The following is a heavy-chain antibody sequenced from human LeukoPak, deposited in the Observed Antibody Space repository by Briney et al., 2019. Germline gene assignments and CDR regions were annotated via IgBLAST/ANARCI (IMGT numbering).Heavy chain of an antibody. J-gene: IGHJ4*02. CDR3: AREVVPAAPGDY. CDR2: INPNSGGT. Sequence: ASVKVSCKASGYTFTGYYMHWVRQAPGQGLEWMGWINPNSGGTNYAQKFQGRVTMTRDTFISTAYMELSRLRSDDTAVYYCAREVVPAAPGDYWGQGTLVTVSS. CDR1: GYTFTGYY. D-gene: IGHD2-2*01. V-gene: IGHV1-2*02.